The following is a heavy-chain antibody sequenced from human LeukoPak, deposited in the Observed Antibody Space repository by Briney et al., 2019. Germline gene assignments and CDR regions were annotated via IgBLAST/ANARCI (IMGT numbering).Heavy chain of an antibody. CDR3: ATLGSSGNYYYYMDV. D-gene: IGHD2-15*01. Sequence: SETLSLTCTVSGASISSYYWSWIRKPPGKGLEWIGYIYYSGSTNYNPSLKSRATLSVDTSKKHFFLKLSSVTAADAAVYYCATLGSSGNYYYYMDVWGKGTTVTVSS. CDR2: IYYSGST. CDR1: GASISSYY. J-gene: IGHJ6*03. V-gene: IGHV4-59*01.